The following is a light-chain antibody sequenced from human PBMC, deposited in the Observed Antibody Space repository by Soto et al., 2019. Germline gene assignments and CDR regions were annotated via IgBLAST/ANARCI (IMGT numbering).Light chain of an antibody. V-gene: IGKV3-11*01. CDR3: QQRTNWPRT. Sequence: EIVLTQSPATLSLSPGERATLSCRASQSVRSYLAWYQQKPGQAPRLLIYDASNRATGIPARFSGSVSGTDLTLTISSLEPEDFAVYYCQQRTNWPRTLGKGTKVEIK. CDR2: DAS. CDR1: QSVRSY. J-gene: IGKJ1*01.